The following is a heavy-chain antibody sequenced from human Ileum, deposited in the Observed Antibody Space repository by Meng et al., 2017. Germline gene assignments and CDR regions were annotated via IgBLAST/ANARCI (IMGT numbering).Heavy chain of an antibody. D-gene: IGHD2-21*02. CDR3: ARFADCGGDCPHDY. V-gene: IGHV3-23*01. CDR2: ISANGGGI. J-gene: IGHJ4*02. CDR1: GFSFSSYA. Sequence: GESLKTSCESSGFSFSSYAMSWVRQAPGKRLEWVSVISANGGGIYYPDYVKGRFTISRDNSKNTLYLEMNSLRAEDTATYYCARFADCGGDCPHDYWGQGTQVTVSS.